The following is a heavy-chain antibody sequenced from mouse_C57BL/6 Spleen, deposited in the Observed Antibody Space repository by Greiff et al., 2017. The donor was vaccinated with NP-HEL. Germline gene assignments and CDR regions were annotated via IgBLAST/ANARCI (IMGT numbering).Heavy chain of an antibody. V-gene: IGHV14-4*01. CDR1: GFNIKDDY. D-gene: IGHD1-2*01. J-gene: IGHJ2*01. CDR3: TTGGRPFDY. CDR2: IDPENGDT. Sequence: VQLQQSGAELVRPGASVKLSCTASGFNIKDDYMHWVKQRPEQGLEWIGWIDPENGDTEYASKFQGKATITADTSSNTAYLQLSSLTSEDTAVYYCTTGGRPFDYWGQGTTLTVSS.